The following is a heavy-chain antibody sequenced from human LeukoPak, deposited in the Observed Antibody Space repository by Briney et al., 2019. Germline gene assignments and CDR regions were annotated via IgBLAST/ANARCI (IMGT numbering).Heavy chain of an antibody. CDR1: GFTFSSYT. Sequence: GGSLRLSCAASGFTFSSYTMNWVRQAPGKGLEWVSIISSGSSYIHYADSVKGRFTISRDNTKNSLYLQMNSLRAEDTAVYYCALRSYYDSSAYYYLDYWGQGTLVTVSS. CDR3: ALRSYYDSSAYYYLDY. CDR2: ISSGSSYI. D-gene: IGHD3-22*01. J-gene: IGHJ4*02. V-gene: IGHV3-21*04.